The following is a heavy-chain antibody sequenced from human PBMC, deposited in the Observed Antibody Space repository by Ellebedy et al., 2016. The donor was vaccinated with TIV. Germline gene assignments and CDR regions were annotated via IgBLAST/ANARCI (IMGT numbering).Heavy chain of an antibody. J-gene: IGHJ3*02. D-gene: IGHD6-13*01. Sequence: AASVKVSCKASGYTFTKYPMHWLRQAPGQRLEWMGWLNTDNGDTKYSQKFQGSVTFTTDTSASTAYMELSSLRSEATDIYYCARDLGSTTWYGDAFDIWGQGTMVTVSS. CDR3: ARDLGSTTWYGDAFDI. V-gene: IGHV1-3*04. CDR2: LNTDNGDT. CDR1: GYTFTKYP.